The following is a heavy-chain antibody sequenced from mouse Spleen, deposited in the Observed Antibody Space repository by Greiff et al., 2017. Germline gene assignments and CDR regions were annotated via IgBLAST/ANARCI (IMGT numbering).Heavy chain of an antibody. CDR2: IYPGSGST. J-gene: IGHJ1*01. CDR1: GYTFTSYW. CDR3: AREGNYYGYFDV. Sequence: QVQLQQPGAELVKPGASVKMSCKASGYTFTSYWITWVKQRPGQGLEWIGDIYPGSGSTNYNEKFKSKATLTVDTSSSTAYMQLSSLTSEDSAVYYCAREGNYYGYFDVWGAGTTVTVSS. V-gene: IGHV1-55*01.